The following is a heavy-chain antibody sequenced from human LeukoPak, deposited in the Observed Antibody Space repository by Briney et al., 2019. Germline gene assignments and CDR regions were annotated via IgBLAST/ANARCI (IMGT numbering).Heavy chain of an antibody. CDR3: ARVAKQQLMRAVFDY. D-gene: IGHD6-13*01. Sequence: SETLSLTCTVSGGSISSYYWSWIRQPPGKGLEWIGYIYYSGSTNYNPSLKSRVTISVDTSKNQFSLKLSSVTAADTAVYYCARVAKQQLMRAVFDYWGQGTLVTVSS. CDR1: GGSISSYY. CDR2: IYYSGST. V-gene: IGHV4-59*08. J-gene: IGHJ4*02.